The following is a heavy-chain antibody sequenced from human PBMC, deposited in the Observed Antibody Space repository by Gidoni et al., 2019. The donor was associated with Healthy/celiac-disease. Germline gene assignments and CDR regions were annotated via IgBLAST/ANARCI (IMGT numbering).Heavy chain of an antibody. CDR1: GGSISSYY. CDR3: ARGMDYYDSSGYYLDAFDI. V-gene: IGHV4-59*01. D-gene: IGHD3-22*01. J-gene: IGHJ3*02. CDR2: IYYSGST. Sequence: QVQLQESGPGLVKPSETLSLTCTVSGGSISSYYWSWIRQPPGKGLEWIGYIYYSGSTNYNPSLKSRVTISVDTSKNQFSLKLSSVTAADTAVYYCARGMDYYDSSGYYLDAFDIWGQGTMVTVSS.